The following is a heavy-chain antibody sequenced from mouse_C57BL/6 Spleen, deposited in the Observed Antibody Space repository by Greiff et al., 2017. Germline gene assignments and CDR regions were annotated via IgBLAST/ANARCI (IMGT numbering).Heavy chain of an antibody. CDR3: ARKGNGYYPWYFDV. Sequence: QVQLQQSGAELMKPGASVKLSCKATGYTFTGYWIEWVKQRPGHGLEWIGEILPGSGSTNYNEKFKGKATFTADTPSNTAYMQLSSLTTEDSAIYYCARKGNGYYPWYFDVWGTGTTVTVSS. J-gene: IGHJ1*03. CDR2: ILPGSGST. D-gene: IGHD2-3*01. V-gene: IGHV1-9*01. CDR1: GYTFTGYW.